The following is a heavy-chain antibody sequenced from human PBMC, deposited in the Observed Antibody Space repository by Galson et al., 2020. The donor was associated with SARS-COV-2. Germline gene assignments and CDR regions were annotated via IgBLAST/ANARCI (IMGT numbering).Heavy chain of an antibody. D-gene: IGHD7-27*01. V-gene: IGHV4-30-4*01. CDR1: GGSISSGDYY. CDR3: ARVPGDYFDY. CDR2: IYYSGST. J-gene: IGHJ4*02. Sequence: VSGGSISSGDYYWSWIRQPPGKGLECIGYIYYSGSTYYNPSLKSRVTISVDTSKNQFSLKLSSVTAADTAVYYCARVPGDYFDYWGQGTLVTVSS.